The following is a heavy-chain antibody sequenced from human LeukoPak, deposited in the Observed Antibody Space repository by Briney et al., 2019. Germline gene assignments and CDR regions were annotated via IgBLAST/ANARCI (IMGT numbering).Heavy chain of an antibody. CDR3: ARDGMAVAVGYFDL. CDR2: TYYRSKWYN. V-gene: IGHV6-1*01. J-gene: IGHJ2*01. D-gene: IGHD6-19*01. CDR1: GDSVSSNSAT. Sequence: SQTLSLTCAISGDSVSSNSATWNWIRQSPWRGLEWLGRTYYRSKWYNDYAASVKSRITMKPDTSKNQFSLQLNSVTPEDTAVYYCARDGMAVAVGYFDLWGRGTLVTVSS.